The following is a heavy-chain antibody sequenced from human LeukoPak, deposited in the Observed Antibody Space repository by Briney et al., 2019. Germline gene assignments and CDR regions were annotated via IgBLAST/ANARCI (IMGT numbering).Heavy chain of an antibody. J-gene: IGHJ3*02. Sequence: SQTLSLTCAISGDTLSSNSSAWNWIRQSPSRGLEWLGRTYYRSNWYNNYAVSVRGRIPISPYTSKNPLSLQLTSVTPEDTAVYYCARDGQLGLDALDISGQGTLVTVSS. V-gene: IGHV6-1*01. CDR1: GDTLSSNSSA. D-gene: IGHD1-1*01. CDR3: ARDGQLGLDALDI. CDR2: TYYRSNWYN.